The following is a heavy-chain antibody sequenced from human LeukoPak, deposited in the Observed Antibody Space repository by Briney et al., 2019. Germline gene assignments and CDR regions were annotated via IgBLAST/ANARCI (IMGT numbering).Heavy chain of an antibody. CDR2: INPNSGGT. CDR3: AREVVVPAAGYYFDY. CDR1: GYTFTGYY. V-gene: IGHV1-2*02. D-gene: IGHD2-2*01. Sequence: ASAKVSCKASGYTFTGYYMHWVQQAPGQGLEWMGWINPNSGGTNYAQKFQGRVTMTRDTSISTAYMELSRLRSDDTAVYYCAREVVVPAAGYYFDYWGQGTLVTVSS. J-gene: IGHJ4*02.